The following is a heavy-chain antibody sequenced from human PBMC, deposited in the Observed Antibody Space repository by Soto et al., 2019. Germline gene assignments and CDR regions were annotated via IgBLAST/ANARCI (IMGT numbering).Heavy chain of an antibody. V-gene: IGHV1-18*01. CDR2: ISAYNGNT. D-gene: IGHD3-22*01. CDR3: ARDVGGPYYYESSSPVP. CDR1: GYTFTSYG. J-gene: IGHJ4*02. Sequence: QVQLVQSGAEVKKPGASVKVSCKASGYTFTSYGISWVRQAPGQGLEWMGWISAYNGNTNYAQKLQGRVTMTTDTSXSQXYRELRGLRSDDTAVYYGARDVGGPYYYESSSPVPWGQGTLVTVSS.